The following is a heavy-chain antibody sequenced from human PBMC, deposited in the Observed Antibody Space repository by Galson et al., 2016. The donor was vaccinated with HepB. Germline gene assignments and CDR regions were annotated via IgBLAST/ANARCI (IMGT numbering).Heavy chain of an antibody. Sequence: PALVKPTQTLTLTCTFSGFSLITDGMCVSWVHQPPGKALEWLAVIDWDDDKYYSTSLKTRLTTSKDTSKNQVVLTMTNMDPVDTATYYCARTAIPLAARDYYMDVWGKGTTVTVSS. CDR2: IDWDDDK. D-gene: IGHD2-2*02. V-gene: IGHV2-70*20. CDR1: GFSLITDGMC. CDR3: ARTAIPLAARDYYMDV. J-gene: IGHJ6*03.